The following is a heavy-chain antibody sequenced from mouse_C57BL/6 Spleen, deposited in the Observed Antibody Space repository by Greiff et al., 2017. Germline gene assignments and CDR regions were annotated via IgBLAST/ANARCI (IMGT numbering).Heavy chain of an antibody. CDR1: GYSFTDYN. D-gene: IGHD2-3*01. Sequence: VQLQQPGPELVKPGASVKISCKASGYSFTDYNMTWVKQSNGKSLEWIGVINPNYGTTSYNQKFKGKATLTVDQSSSTAYMQLTSLTSEDSAVYYCARSPPPSYDDYPYYDAMDYWGQGTSVTVSS. J-gene: IGHJ4*01. V-gene: IGHV1-39*01. CDR2: INPNYGTT. CDR3: ARSPPPSYDDYPYYDAMDY.